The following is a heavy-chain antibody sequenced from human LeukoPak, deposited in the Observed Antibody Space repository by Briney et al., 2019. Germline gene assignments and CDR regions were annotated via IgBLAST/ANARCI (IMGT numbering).Heavy chain of an antibody. CDR3: ARAYYYYYGMDV. V-gene: IGHV3-23*01. CDR1: GFTFSSYA. CDR2: ISGSGGST. J-gene: IGHJ6*02. Sequence: GGSLRLSCAASGFTFSSYAMSWVRQAPGKGLGWVSAISGSGGSTYYADSVKGRFTISRENSKNTLYLQMNSLRAEDTAVYYCARAYYYYYGMDVWGQGTTVTVSS.